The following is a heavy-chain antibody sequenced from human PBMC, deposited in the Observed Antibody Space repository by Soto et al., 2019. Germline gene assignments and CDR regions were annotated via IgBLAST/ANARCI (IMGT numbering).Heavy chain of an antibody. CDR3: AHLMVYAINYYYYMDV. D-gene: IGHD2-8*01. Sequence: QITLKESGPTLVKPTQTLTLTCTFSGFSLSTSGVGVGWIRQPPGKALEWLALIYWDDDKRYSPSLKSRLTITNDTSKNQVVLTMTHMDPVDTATYYCAHLMVYAINYYYYMDVWGKGTTVTVSS. CDR2: IYWDDDK. V-gene: IGHV2-5*02. J-gene: IGHJ6*03. CDR1: GFSLSTSGVG.